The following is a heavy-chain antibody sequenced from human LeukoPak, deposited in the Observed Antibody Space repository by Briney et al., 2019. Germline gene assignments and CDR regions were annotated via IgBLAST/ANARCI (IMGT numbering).Heavy chain of an antibody. CDR2: IYYSGST. Sequence: SETLSLTCTVSGGSISSSSYYWGWIRQPPGKGLEWIGSIYYSGSTYYNPSLKSRVTISVDTSKNQFSLKLSSVTAADTAVYYCARRCSGGSCCSLSSGFDPWGQGTLVTVSS. J-gene: IGHJ5*02. CDR3: ARRCSGGSCCSLSSGFDP. D-gene: IGHD2-15*01. V-gene: IGHV4-39*01. CDR1: GGSISSSSYY.